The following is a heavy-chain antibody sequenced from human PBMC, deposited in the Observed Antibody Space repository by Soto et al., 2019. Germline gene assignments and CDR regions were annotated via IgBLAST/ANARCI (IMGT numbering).Heavy chain of an antibody. CDR2: IYYTGST. D-gene: IGHD3-16*01. Sequence: PSETLSLTCSVSGESIDFFYWSWIRQPPGKGLEWIGLIYYTGSTYYSPSLKSRVTISVDTSKNQFFLNLRSVTATDAAVYYCARHVSPGGGPIWARGQGILVTVSS. CDR1: GESIDFFY. J-gene: IGHJ4*02. V-gene: IGHV4-59*08. CDR3: ARHVSPGGGPIWA.